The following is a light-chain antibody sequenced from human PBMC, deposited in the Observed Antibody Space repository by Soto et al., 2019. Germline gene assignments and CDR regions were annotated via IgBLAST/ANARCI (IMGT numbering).Light chain of an antibody. J-gene: IGKJ1*01. CDR3: QQYNSYST. Sequence: IQMTHSHSTLSASVGYRFPITFRASQSIITWLAWYQQKPGKAPKLLIYDASSLESGVPSRFSGSGSGTEFTLTISSLQPEDFASYYCQQYNSYSTFGQGTKVDIK. CDR2: DAS. CDR1: QSIITW. V-gene: IGKV1-5*01.